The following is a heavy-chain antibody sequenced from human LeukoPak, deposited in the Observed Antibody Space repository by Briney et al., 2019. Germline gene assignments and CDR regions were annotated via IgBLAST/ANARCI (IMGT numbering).Heavy chain of an antibody. V-gene: IGHV3-30-3*01. CDR1: GFTFSSYA. CDR2: ISYDGSNK. D-gene: IGHD3-3*01. J-gene: IGHJ6*03. CDR3: ARDPAIFGVVIVYYMDV. Sequence: GGSLRLSCAAPGFTFSSYAMSWVRQAPGKGLEWVAVISYDGSNKYYADSVKGRFTISRDNSKNTLYLQMNSLRAEDTAVYYCARDPAIFGVVIVYYMDVWGKGTTVTVSS.